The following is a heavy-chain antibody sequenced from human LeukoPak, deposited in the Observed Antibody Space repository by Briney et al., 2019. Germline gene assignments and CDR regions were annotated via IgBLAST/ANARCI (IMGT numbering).Heavy chain of an antibody. D-gene: IGHD3-3*01. CDR2: IIPIFGTA. Sequence: GASVKVSCKASGGTFSSYAISWLRQAPGQGLEWMGRIIPIFGTANYAQKFQGRVTITTDESTSTAHMELSSLRSEDTAVYYCARATDFWSGPFDYWDQGTLVTVSS. J-gene: IGHJ4*02. V-gene: IGHV1-69*05. CDR1: GGTFSSYA. CDR3: ARATDFWSGPFDY.